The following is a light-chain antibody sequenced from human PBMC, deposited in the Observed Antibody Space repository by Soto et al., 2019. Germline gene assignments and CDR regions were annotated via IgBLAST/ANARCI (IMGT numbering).Light chain of an antibody. V-gene: IGKV3-20*01. Sequence: EVMLTQSPGTLSLSPGERPTLSCRASQSVSSNYLAWYQQKSGQAPRLLIYGASNRATGIADRFSGSGSGTDFARPIRRLEPEDLEVYYCQQYDTSPRTFVQGTKVQFK. CDR1: QSVSSNY. CDR2: GAS. J-gene: IGKJ1*01. CDR3: QQYDTSPRT.